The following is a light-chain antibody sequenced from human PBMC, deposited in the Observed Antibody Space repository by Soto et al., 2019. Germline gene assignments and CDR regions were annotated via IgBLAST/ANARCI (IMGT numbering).Light chain of an antibody. CDR2: EVS. CDR1: SSDIGTYNY. V-gene: IGLV2-14*01. Sequence: QSALTQPASVSGSPGQSITISCTGTSSDIGTYNYVSWYQQRPGKVPKLMIYEVSNRPSGVSNRFSGSKSGNTASLAISGLQAEDEADYYCSSYTTSSTQVFGGGTQLTVL. CDR3: SSYTTSSTQV. J-gene: IGLJ3*02.